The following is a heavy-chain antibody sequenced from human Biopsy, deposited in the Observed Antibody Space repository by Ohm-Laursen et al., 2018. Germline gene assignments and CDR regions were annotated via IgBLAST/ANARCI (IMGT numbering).Heavy chain of an antibody. Sequence: GSLRLSCAASGFILNNYGLSWVRQAPGKGLEWVSAIRGSGLTTFYTDSVKGRFTISRDNSKNTLSLQMNSLRAEDTAIYYCTRRYGDSPLWGQGTMVTVSS. CDR3: TRRYGDSPL. CDR1: GFILNNYG. J-gene: IGHJ3*01. D-gene: IGHD4-17*01. V-gene: IGHV3-23*01. CDR2: IRGSGLTT.